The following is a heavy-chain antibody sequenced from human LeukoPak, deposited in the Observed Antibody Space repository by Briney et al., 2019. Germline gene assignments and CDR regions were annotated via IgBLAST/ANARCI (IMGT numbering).Heavy chain of an antibody. CDR1: GFTISRYW. CDR2: IKQDGSEK. J-gene: IGHJ4*02. V-gene: IGHV3-7*05. CDR3: ARGYSSRTDY. Sequence: GGSLRLSCAASGFTISRYWMSWVRQAPGKGLEWVANIKQDGSEKYYVDSVKGRFTISRDNAKNSLYLQMNSLRAEDTAVYYCARGYSSRTDYWGQGTLVTVSS. D-gene: IGHD6-13*01.